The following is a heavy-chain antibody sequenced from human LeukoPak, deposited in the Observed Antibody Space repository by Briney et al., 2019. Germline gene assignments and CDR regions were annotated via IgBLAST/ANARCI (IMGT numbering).Heavy chain of an antibody. CDR2: IWYDGSNK. D-gene: IGHD2-2*01. CDR3: TKRVVPAGSSGGDHYALDV. J-gene: IGHJ6*02. Sequence: GGSLRLSCVASGINFSNYGMHWVRQAPGKGLEWVAGIWYDGSNKNYVDSVKGRFTISRDNSKNTLFLDTNSLRVEDTAVYFCTKRVVPAGSSGGDHYALDVWGQGTTVTVSS. CDR1: GINFSNYG. V-gene: IGHV3-33*06.